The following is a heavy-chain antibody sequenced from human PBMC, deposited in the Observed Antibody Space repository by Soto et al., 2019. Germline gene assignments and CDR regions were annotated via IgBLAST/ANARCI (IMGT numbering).Heavy chain of an antibody. CDR3: ARLPTQDRYALFDY. CDR1: SGSISSSNW. V-gene: IGHV4-4*02. Sequence: SETLSLTCAVSSGSISSSNWWCWVRQPPGKGLEWIGYIYYSGSTNYNPSLKSRVTISVDTSKNQFSLKLSSVTAADTAVYYCARLPTQDRYALFDYWGQGTLVTVSS. D-gene: IGHD3-9*01. CDR2: IYYSGST. J-gene: IGHJ4*02.